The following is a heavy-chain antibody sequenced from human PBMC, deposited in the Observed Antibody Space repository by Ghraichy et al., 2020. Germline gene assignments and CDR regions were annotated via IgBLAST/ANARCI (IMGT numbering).Heavy chain of an antibody. CDR2: IYTSGST. D-gene: IGHD6-19*01. J-gene: IGHJ6*02. CDR1: GGSISSYY. CDR3: ARDLGIAVAGTSGYYYYYGMDV. Sequence: SETLSLTCTVSGGSISSYYWSWIRQPAGKGLEWIGRIYTSGSTNYNPSLKSRVTMSVDTSKNQFSLKLSSVTAADTAVYYCARDLGIAVAGTSGYYYYYGMDVWGQGTTVTVSS. V-gene: IGHV4-4*07.